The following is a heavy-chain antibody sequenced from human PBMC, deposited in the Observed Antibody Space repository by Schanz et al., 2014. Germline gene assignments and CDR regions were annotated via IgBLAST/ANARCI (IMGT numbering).Heavy chain of an antibody. CDR2: ISDSSSHI. CDR1: GFTFSTYS. V-gene: IGHV3-21*01. CDR3: EREGHSYVHLDI. Sequence: EVQLVESGGGLVKPGGSLRLSCAASGFTFSTYSMNWVRQAPGKGLEWVSSISDSSSHIYYTDSVKGRFTISRDNAKNSLDLQMNSLSAADKAVYYCEREGHSYVHLDIWGQGTMVTVSS. J-gene: IGHJ3*02. D-gene: IGHD5-18*01.